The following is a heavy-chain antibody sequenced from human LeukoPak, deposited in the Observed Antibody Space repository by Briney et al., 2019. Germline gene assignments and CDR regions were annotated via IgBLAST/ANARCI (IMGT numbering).Heavy chain of an antibody. D-gene: IGHD3-22*01. V-gene: IGHV4-59*08. CDR3: ARLAYGYYDSSGYFGYYYYGMDV. CDR2: IYYSGST. Sequence: PSETLSLTCTVSGGSISSYYWSWIRQPPGKGLEWIGYIYYSGSTNYNPSLKSRVTISVDTSKNQFSLKLSSVTAADTAVYYCARLAYGYYDSSGYFGYYYYGMDVWGQGTTVTVSS. CDR1: GGSISSYY. J-gene: IGHJ6*02.